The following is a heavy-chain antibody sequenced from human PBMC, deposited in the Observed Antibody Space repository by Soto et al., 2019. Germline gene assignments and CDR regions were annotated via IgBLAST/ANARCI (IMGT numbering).Heavy chain of an antibody. D-gene: IGHD5-18*01. J-gene: IGHJ6*02. Sequence: HPGWSLGLSCAASGFTFSSYGMHWVRQAPGKGLEWVAVIWYDGSNKYYADSVKGRFTISRDNSKNTLYLQMNSLRAEDTAVYYCARGYSYGGYYYYGMDVWGQGTTVTVSS. V-gene: IGHV3-33*01. CDR2: IWYDGSNK. CDR3: ARGYSYGGYYYYGMDV. CDR1: GFTFSSYG.